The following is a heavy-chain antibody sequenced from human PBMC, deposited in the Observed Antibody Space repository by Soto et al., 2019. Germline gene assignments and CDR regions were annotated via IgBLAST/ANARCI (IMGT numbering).Heavy chain of an antibody. Sequence: SETLSLTCTVSGGSISDYYRSWIRQPPGKGLEWIGYIYYGWNTNYNPSLKSRVTISVDTSKNQFSLKLISVTAADTAVYYCARDREYYESSGLYFDYWGQGTLVTVSS. CDR1: GGSISDYY. CDR3: ARDREYYESSGLYFDY. CDR2: IYYGWNT. V-gene: IGHV4-59*01. J-gene: IGHJ4*02. D-gene: IGHD3-22*01.